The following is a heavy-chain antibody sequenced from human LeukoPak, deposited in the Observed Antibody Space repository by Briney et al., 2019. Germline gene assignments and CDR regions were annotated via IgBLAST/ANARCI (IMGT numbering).Heavy chain of an antibody. Sequence: SETLALTRAVSGGSMKNYYWSWIRQPSGKGLEWIGYTYDSWNSNYHPSLRSRVSISIDTSKNLFCLNLSSVCAAGTVVYCWARAWASSWYYFDFWGEGNLVTVSS. J-gene: IGHJ4*02. V-gene: IGHV4-59*01. CDR2: TYDSWNS. CDR3: ARAWASSWYYFDF. CDR1: GGSMKNYY. D-gene: IGHD2-2*01.